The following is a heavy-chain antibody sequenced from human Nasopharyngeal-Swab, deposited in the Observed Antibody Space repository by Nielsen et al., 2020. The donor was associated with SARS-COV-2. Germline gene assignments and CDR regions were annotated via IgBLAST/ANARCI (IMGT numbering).Heavy chain of an antibody. CDR2: ISYDGSNK. Sequence: WIRQPPGKGLEWVAVISYDGSNKYYADSVKGRFTISRDNSKNTLYLQMNSLRAEDTAVYYCARDGNGYCTNGVCYTSYYYYYYMDVWGKGTTVTVSS. V-gene: IGHV3-30*03. J-gene: IGHJ6*03. D-gene: IGHD2-8*01. CDR3: ARDGNGYCTNGVCYTSYYYYYYMDV.